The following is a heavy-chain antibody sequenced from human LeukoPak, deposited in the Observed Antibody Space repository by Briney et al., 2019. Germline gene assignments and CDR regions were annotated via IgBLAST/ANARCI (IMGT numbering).Heavy chain of an antibody. J-gene: IGHJ3*02. CDR3: ARGLQWDLQAFDI. D-gene: IGHD1-26*01. CDR2: VSYGGNT. V-gene: IGHV4-59*01. CDR1: GVSMSSDY. Sequence: PSETLSLTCTVSGVSMSSDYWSWIRQPPGKGLEWIGYVSYGGNTNYNPSLKSRVTISIDTYKNQFSLNLLKAEATDMAFYYCARGLQWDLQAFDIWGQGTMVSVSS.